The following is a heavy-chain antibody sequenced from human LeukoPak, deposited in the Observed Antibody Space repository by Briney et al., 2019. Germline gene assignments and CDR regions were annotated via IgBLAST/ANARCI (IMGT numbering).Heavy chain of an antibody. J-gene: IGHJ4*02. Sequence: GKYLKLSCKGSGYTFTTYWIGWVREMPGKGLEWMGIIYPGDSDTTYSPSFQGQVTISADKSISTVYLQWSSLKASDTAMYYCARQSRDGSKTRGYYFDHWGPGTQVTVSS. D-gene: IGHD3-10*01. CDR3: ARQSRDGSKTRGYYFDH. V-gene: IGHV5-51*01. CDR1: GYTFTTYW. CDR2: IYPGDSDT.